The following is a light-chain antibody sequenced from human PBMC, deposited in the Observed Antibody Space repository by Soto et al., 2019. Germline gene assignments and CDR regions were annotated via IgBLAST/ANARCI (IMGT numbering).Light chain of an antibody. CDR1: QSVSSSS. J-gene: IGKJ2*01. Sequence: EIVLTQSPGTLSLSPGQRATLSCRASQSVSSSSLAWYQQRPGQAPRLLIYGASGRATGIPDRFSGSGSGTDFTLTISRLEPEDFAVYYCQHYGASPKYTFGQGTKVDIK. CDR2: GAS. CDR3: QHYGASPKYT. V-gene: IGKV3-20*01.